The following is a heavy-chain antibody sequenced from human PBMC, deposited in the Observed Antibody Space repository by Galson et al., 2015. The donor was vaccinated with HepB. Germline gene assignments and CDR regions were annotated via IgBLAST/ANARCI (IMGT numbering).Heavy chain of an antibody. Sequence: SLRLSCAASGFTFSSYAMHWVRQAPAMGLEWMATISFDGRTKHFADSVKSRFTISRDNSKNTLYLQMNSLRDEDTAVYYCARGSYLASDYWGQGTLVTVSS. CDR3: ARGSYLASDY. J-gene: IGHJ4*02. V-gene: IGHV3-30*04. CDR1: GFTFSSYA. CDR2: ISFDGRTK.